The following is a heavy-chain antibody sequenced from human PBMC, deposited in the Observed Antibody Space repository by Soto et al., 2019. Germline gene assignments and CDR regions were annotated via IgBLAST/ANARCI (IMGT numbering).Heavy chain of an antibody. J-gene: IGHJ4*02. V-gene: IGHV3-23*01. D-gene: IGHD3-22*01. CDR2: ITATGDRT. CDR3: ATMNGYFEY. Sequence: GSLRLSCADSGFSFSTYGMSWVRQTPGKGLEWVSAITATGDRTYYADSVTGRFTISRDNSKKTHYLQMTSLRAEDTAIYYCATMNGYFEYWGQGTPVTVSS. CDR1: GFSFSTYG.